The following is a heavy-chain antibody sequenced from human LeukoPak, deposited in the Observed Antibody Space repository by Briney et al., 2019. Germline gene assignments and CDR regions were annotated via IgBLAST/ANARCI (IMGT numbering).Heavy chain of an antibody. Sequence: GGSLRLSCAASGFTFSSYGMSWVRQAPGKGLEGVSAISGSGGSTYYADSVKGRFTISRDNSNNTLYLQMTSLRAEDTAVYYCPSNPGTVFDYWGQGALVTVSS. CDR2: ISGSGGST. D-gene: IGHD1-26*01. CDR3: PSNPGTVFDY. V-gene: IGHV3-23*01. J-gene: IGHJ4*02. CDR1: GFTFSSYG.